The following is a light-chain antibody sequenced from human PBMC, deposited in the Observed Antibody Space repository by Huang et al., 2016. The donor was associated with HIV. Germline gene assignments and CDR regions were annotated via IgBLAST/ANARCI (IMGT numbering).Light chain of an antibody. V-gene: IGKV1-13*02. CDR3: QQFSS. CDR2: DAS. Sequence: AIHLTQSPSSLSASPGDGVTITCRASQGISSALAWYQQKPGKASQLLIYDASSLESGVPSRFSGSASGTDFTLTINSLQPEDFATYYCQQFSSFGGGTRVEI. J-gene: IGKJ4*01. CDR1: QGISSA.